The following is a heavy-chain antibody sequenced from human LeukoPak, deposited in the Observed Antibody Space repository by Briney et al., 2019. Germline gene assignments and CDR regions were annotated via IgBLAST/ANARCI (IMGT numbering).Heavy chain of an antibody. J-gene: IGHJ6*02. CDR1: GFTVSSNY. V-gene: IGHV3-53*01. CDR3: ARDRVVVVPAASPHDYYYYYGMDV. CDR2: IYSGGST. D-gene: IGHD2-2*01. Sequence: PGGSLRLSCAASGFTVSSNYMSWVRQAPGKGLEWVSVIYSGGSTYYADSVKGRFTISRDNSKNTLYLQMNSLRAEDTAVYYCARDRVVVVPAASPHDYYYYYGMDVWGQGTTVTVSS.